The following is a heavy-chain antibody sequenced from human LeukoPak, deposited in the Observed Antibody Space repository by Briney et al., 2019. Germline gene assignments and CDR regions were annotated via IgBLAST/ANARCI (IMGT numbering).Heavy chain of an antibody. D-gene: IGHD4-17*01. CDR1: GFTFSSDA. Sequence: GGSLRLSCAASGFTFSSDAMHWVRQAPGKGLEYVAAISSNGGSTYYADSVKGRFTISRDNSKNTLYLQMGSLRPEDMAVYYCARSGDYREYYFDYWGQGTLVTVSS. J-gene: IGHJ4*02. V-gene: IGHV3-64*02. CDR3: ARSGDYREYYFDY. CDR2: ISSNGGST.